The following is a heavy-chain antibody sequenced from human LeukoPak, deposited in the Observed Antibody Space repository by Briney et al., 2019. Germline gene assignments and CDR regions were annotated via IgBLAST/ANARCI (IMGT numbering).Heavy chain of an antibody. D-gene: IGHD6-6*01. Sequence: SETLSLTCTVSGGSISSYHWSWIRQPPGKGLEWIGFFYYSGSTNYNPSLKSRVTISVDTSKNQFSLRLSSVTAADTAVYYCARSSVAAPPDYWGQGTLVTVSS. CDR2: FYYSGST. CDR3: ARSSVAAPPDY. V-gene: IGHV4-59*01. J-gene: IGHJ4*02. CDR1: GGSISSYH.